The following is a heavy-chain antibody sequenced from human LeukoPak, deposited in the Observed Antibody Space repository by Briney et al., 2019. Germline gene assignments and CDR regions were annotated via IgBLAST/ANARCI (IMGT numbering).Heavy chain of an antibody. V-gene: IGHV3-30*04. Sequence: PGGSLRLSCAASGFTFSSYAMHWVRQAPGKGLEWVAVISYDGSNKYYADSVKGRFTISIDDAKNTLYLQMNSLRAEDTAVYYCARDTDYYGSGSLWDWGQGTLVTVSS. J-gene: IGHJ4*02. CDR2: ISYDGSNK. CDR1: GFTFSSYA. D-gene: IGHD3-10*01. CDR3: ARDTDYYGSGSLWD.